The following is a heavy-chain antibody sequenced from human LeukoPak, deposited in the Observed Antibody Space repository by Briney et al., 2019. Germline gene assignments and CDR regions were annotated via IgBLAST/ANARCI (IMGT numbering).Heavy chain of an antibody. J-gene: IGHJ4*02. V-gene: IGHV3-23*01. D-gene: IGHD6-19*01. CDR3: ARRSSYSSGWFDY. CDR2: ISGSGGNT. Sequence: PGGSLRLSCAASGFTFSSYAMSWVRQAPGKGLEWVSAISGSGGNTYYADSVKGRFTISRDNSKNTLYLQMNSLRAEDTAVYYCARRSSYSSGWFDYWGQGTLVTVSS. CDR1: GFTFSSYA.